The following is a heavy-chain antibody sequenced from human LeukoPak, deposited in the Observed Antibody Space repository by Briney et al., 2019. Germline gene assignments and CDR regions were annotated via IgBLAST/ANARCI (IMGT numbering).Heavy chain of an antibody. CDR2: ISSDRRSI. CDR1: GFTFNSYA. Sequence: GGSLSLSCAASGFTFNSYAMSWVRQAPGKGLEWVSAISSDRRSIYYADSVKGRFTISRDNSENTLYPQMNSLRAEDTAVYYCAKDRGIAWHWYLDLWGRGTLVTVSS. CDR3: AKDRGIAWHWYLDL. V-gene: IGHV3-23*01. J-gene: IGHJ2*01.